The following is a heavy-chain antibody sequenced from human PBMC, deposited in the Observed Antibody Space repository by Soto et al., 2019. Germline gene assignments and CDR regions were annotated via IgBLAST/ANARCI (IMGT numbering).Heavy chain of an antibody. Sequence: QVQLVQSGAEAKKPGASVKVSCKTSGYPFTSYGINWVRQAPGQGPEWMGWISAYNGKTSYTQKFQGGVTMTTDTSTSTAYMELRSLRSDDTAVYYCARDRLIAVTGLLHYWGQGTLVTVSS. CDR1: GYPFTSYG. J-gene: IGHJ4*02. CDR3: ARDRLIAVTGLLHY. V-gene: IGHV1-18*01. D-gene: IGHD6-19*01. CDR2: ISAYNGKT.